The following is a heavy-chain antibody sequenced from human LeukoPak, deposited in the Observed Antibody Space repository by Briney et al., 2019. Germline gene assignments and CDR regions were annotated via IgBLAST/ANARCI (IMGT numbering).Heavy chain of an antibody. CDR3: ARDKAHYYGDFPTALDY. CDR2: IWYDGSNK. V-gene: IGHV3-33*01. Sequence: GRSLRLSCAASGFTFSSYGMHWVRQAPGKGLEWVAVIWYDGSNKYCADSVKGRFTISRDNSKNTLYLQMNSLRAEDTAVYYCARDKAHYYGDFPTALDYWGQGTLVTVSS. D-gene: IGHD4-17*01. J-gene: IGHJ4*02. CDR1: GFTFSSYG.